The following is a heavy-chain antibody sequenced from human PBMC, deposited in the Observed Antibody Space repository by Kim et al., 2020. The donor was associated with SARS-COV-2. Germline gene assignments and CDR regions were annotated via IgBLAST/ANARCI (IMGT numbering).Heavy chain of an antibody. CDR3: AKGIQQWSPYYFDY. J-gene: IGHJ4*02. CDR1: GLTFINYG. CDR2: ITYDGSSG. Sequence: GGSLRLSCAASGLTFINYGMHWVRQAPGKGLEWMAFITYDGSSGYYADSVKGRFTISRDDSKNTLYLQLNRLRTEDTAVYDCAKGIQQWSPYYFDYWGQGTLVTVSS. V-gene: IGHV3-30*18. D-gene: IGHD5-18*01.